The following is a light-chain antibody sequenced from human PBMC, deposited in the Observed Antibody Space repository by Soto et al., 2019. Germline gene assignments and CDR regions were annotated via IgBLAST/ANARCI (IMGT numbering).Light chain of an antibody. J-gene: IGKJ1*01. Sequence: DIVMTQSPLSLPVTPGEPASISCRSSQSLLQTNGYTYLDWYLQKPGQSPQLLIYLTSIRASGVPDRFSGSGSGTEFTLKISKVEAVDVGVYYCMQSLQTPPWTFGPGTKVDIK. V-gene: IGKV2-28*01. CDR3: MQSLQTPPWT. CDR2: LTS. CDR1: QSLLQTNGYTY.